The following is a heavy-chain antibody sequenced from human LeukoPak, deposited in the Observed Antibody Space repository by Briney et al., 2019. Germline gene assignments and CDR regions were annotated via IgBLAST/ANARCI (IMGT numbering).Heavy chain of an antibody. V-gene: IGHV4-39*07. D-gene: IGHD6-19*01. CDR3: ARLKESGDNGWSYDS. CDR2: IYYTGST. Sequence: PSQTLSLTCTVSGDSINSNNYYWGWIRQPPGKGLEWIGCIYYTGSTYYNPSLKSRATILVDTSKNQFSLNLTSVTAADTAVHYCARLKESGDNGWSYDSWGQGTLVAVSP. J-gene: IGHJ4*02. CDR1: GDSINSNNYY.